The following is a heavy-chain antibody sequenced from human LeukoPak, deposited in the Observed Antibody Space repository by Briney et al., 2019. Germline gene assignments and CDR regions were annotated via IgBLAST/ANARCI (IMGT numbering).Heavy chain of an antibody. CDR1: GYTFISYG. J-gene: IGHJ4*02. Sequence: AASVKVSCKASGYTFISYGISWVRQAPGQGLEWMGWISAYNGNTNYAQKLQGRVTVTTDTSTSTAYMELRSLRSDDTAVYYCARGSRAVDCSGGSCYSDYWGQGTLVTVSS. CDR2: ISAYNGNT. V-gene: IGHV1-18*01. CDR3: ARGSRAVDCSGGSCYSDY. D-gene: IGHD2-15*01.